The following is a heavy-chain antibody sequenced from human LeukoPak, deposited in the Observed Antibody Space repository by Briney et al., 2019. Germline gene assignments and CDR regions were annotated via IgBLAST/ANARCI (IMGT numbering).Heavy chain of an antibody. J-gene: IGHJ4*02. CDR2: ISGSGGST. D-gene: IGHD6-19*01. CDR1: GFTLSSYA. Sequence: GGSLRLSCAASGFTLSSYAMSWVRQAPGRGLEWVSAISGSGGSTYYADSVKGRFTISRDNSKNTLYLQMNSLRAEDTAVYYCAKDRQWLAGANLENWGQGTLVTVSS. V-gene: IGHV3-23*01. CDR3: AKDRQWLAGANLEN.